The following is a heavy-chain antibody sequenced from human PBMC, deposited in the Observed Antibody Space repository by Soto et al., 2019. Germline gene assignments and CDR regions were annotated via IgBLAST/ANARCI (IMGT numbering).Heavy chain of an antibody. CDR3: ARESEDLTANFDY. J-gene: IGHJ4*02. Sequence: EVQLVESGGGLVKPGGSLRLSCAASGFTFTRYSMNWVRQAPGKGLEWVSSISSTTNYIYYGDSMKGRFTIYRDNAKNSLYLEMNSMRDEDTAVYYCARESEDLTANFDYWGQGTLVTVSS. CDR1: GFTFTRYS. CDR2: ISSTTNYI. V-gene: IGHV3-21*06. D-gene: IGHD7-27*01.